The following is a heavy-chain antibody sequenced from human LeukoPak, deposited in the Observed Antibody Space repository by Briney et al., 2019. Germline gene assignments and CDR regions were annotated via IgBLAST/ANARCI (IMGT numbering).Heavy chain of an antibody. J-gene: IGHJ4*02. CDR1: GFTFSSFW. V-gene: IGHV3-7*01. CDR3: ARGEYYYDSSGRNYPDY. D-gene: IGHD3-22*01. CDR2: INQDGSEQ. Sequence: GGSLRLSSAASGFTFSSFWVSWVRQAPGKGLEWVANINQDGSEQYYVDSVKGRFTISRDNAKNSLYLQMNSLRAEDTAVYYCARGEYYYDSSGRNYPDYWGQGTLVTVSS.